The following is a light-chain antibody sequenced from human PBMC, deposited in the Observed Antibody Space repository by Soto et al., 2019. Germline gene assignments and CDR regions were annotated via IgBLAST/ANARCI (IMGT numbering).Light chain of an antibody. Sequence: QSVLTQPPSASGTPGQRVTISCSGGSSNIGSNAVNWYQHLPGTAPKLLIYTFSQRPSGVPARFSGSKSGTSASLAISGLQSEDEADYYCAAWDDSLNVWVFGGGTKLTVL. CDR2: TFS. CDR1: SSNIGSNA. V-gene: IGLV1-44*01. CDR3: AAWDDSLNVWV. J-gene: IGLJ3*02.